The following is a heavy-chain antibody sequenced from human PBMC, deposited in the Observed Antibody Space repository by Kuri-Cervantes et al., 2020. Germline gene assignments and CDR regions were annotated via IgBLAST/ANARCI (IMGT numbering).Heavy chain of an antibody. D-gene: IGHD6-19*01. J-gene: IGHJ3*02. CDR1: GFTFSDYD. CDR2: ISNDGINH. Sequence: GESLKISCAGSGFTFSDYDIHWVRQAPGKGLEWITLISNDGINHYFGNSVKGRFTMSRDNSKNTIYLQMNRLRPEDTAVYYCAKDLGPIAVAGTDAFDIWGQGTMVTVSS. V-gene: IGHV3-30*18. CDR3: AKDLGPIAVAGTDAFDI.